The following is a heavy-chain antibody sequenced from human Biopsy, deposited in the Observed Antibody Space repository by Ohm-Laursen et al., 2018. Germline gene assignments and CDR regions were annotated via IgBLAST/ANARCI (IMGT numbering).Heavy chain of an antibody. Sequence: SLRLSCAAPGFIFSDYGMHWVRQAPGKGLEWVSGISGSSNNIIYADSVGGRFTISRDNAKNSLYLEMNSLRSEDTAFYYCTKRRTAVRPFDSWGHGTLVTVSS. CDR3: TKRRTAVRPFDS. V-gene: IGHV3-9*01. CDR1: GFIFSDYG. CDR2: ISGSSNNI. J-gene: IGHJ4*01. D-gene: IGHD6-25*01.